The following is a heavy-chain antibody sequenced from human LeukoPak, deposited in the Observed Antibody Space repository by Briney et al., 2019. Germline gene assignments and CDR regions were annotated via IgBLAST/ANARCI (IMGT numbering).Heavy chain of an antibody. CDR3: ASAQYNWNYWFDP. J-gene: IGHJ5*02. V-gene: IGHV4-59*05. CDR2: IYYSGST. D-gene: IGHD1-7*01. CDR1: SGSINNYY. Sequence: SETLSLTCTVSSGSINNYYWSWIRQPPGKGLEWIGSIYYSGSTYYNPSLKSRVTISVDTSKNQFSLKLSSVTAADTAVYYCASAQYNWNYWFDPWGQGTLVTVSS.